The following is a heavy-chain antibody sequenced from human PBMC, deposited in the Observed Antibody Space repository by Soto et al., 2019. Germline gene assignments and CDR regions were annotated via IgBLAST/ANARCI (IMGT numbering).Heavy chain of an antibody. CDR2: IWYDGSRT. Sequence: GALRLSCAAAGFTFSSYGTHWVRQAPGKGLEGVAVIWYDGSRTNYADSVKGRFTISRDNSKNTLFLQMNGLRGEDTAVYYCAKEGHSYALDYWGQGALVTVSS. J-gene: IGHJ4*02. D-gene: IGHD3-16*01. CDR3: AKEGHSYALDY. CDR1: GFTFSSYG. V-gene: IGHV3-30*02.